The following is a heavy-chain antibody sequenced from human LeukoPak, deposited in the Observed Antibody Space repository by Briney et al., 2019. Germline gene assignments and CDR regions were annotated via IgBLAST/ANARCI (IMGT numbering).Heavy chain of an antibody. Sequence: ASVKVSCKASGYNFTGYYLHWVRQAPGQGLEWMAWINPNTGGTNYAQKFQGRVTMTRDTSISTAYMELSRLRSDDTAVYYCARFYSGYGNYYYYMDVWGKGTTVTVSS. D-gene: IGHD5-12*01. CDR1: GYNFTGYY. CDR3: ARFYSGYGNYYYYMDV. V-gene: IGHV1-2*02. CDR2: INPNTGGT. J-gene: IGHJ6*03.